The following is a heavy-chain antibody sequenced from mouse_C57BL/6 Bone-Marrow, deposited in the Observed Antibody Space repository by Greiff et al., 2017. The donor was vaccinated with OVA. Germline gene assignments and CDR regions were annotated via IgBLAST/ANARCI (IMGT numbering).Heavy chain of an antibody. D-gene: IGHD1-1*01. CDR3: AREGFISTVVADY. Sequence: VQLQQSGAELARPGASVTLSCKASGYTFTSYGISWVKQRTGQGLEWIGEIYPRRGNTYYNEKFKGKATLTADKSYSTAYMELRSLTSEDSAVYFCAREGFISTVVADYWGQGTTLTVSS. CDR1: GYTFTSYG. CDR2: IYPRRGNT. V-gene: IGHV1-81*01. J-gene: IGHJ2*01.